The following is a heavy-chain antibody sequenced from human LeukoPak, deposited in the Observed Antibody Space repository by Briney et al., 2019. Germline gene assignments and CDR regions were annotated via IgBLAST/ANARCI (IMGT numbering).Heavy chain of an antibody. V-gene: IGHV1-46*01. D-gene: IGHD1-26*01. J-gene: IGHJ5*02. CDR3: ARDNSVGETAWWFDP. Sequence: GASVKVSCKASGYSFTSYYMHWVRQAPGQGLEWMGLINPSGSSTTYAQRFQGRVTMTRDISTSTDYMELTSPTSDDTAMYYCARDNSVGETAWWFDPWGQGTLVTVSS. CDR2: INPSGSST. CDR1: GYSFTSYY.